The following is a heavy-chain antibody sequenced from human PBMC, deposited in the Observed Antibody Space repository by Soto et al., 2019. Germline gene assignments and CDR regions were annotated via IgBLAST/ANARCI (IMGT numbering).Heavy chain of an antibody. CDR3: AKVPDYGDYDGYFDY. CDR2: ISYDGSNK. CDR1: GFTFSSYG. D-gene: IGHD4-17*01. J-gene: IGHJ4*02. V-gene: IGHV3-30*18. Sequence: PGGSLRLSCAASGFTFSSYGMHWVRQAPGKGLEWVAVISYDGSNKYYADSVKGRFTISRDNSKNTLYLQMNSLRAEDTAVYYCAKVPDYGDYDGYFDYWGQGTLVTVSS.